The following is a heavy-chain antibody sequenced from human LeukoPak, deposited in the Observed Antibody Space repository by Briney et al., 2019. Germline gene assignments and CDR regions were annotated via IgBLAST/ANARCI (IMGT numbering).Heavy chain of an antibody. D-gene: IGHD5-18*01. CDR2: ISGSGDST. CDR3: AAPRAYVDPAMVPFDY. J-gene: IGHJ4*02. Sequence: GGSLRLSCAASGFTFSSYAMSWVRQAPGKGLEWVSAISGSGDSTYYADSVKGRFTVSRDNSKNTLYLQMNSLRAGDTAVYYCAAPRAYVDPAMVPFDYWGQGTLVTVSS. V-gene: IGHV3-23*01. CDR1: GFTFSSYA.